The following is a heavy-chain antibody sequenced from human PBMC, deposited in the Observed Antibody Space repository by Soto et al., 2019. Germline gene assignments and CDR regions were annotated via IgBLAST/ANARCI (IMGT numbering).Heavy chain of an antibody. CDR1: GGSVSSIVYF. V-gene: IGHV4-39*01. J-gene: IGHJ6*03. CDR2: IYYSGTT. CDR3: ARLDYYYYYIDV. Sequence: SETLSLTWTVSGGSVSSIVYFWGWVRQSPGKGLEWIGTIYYSGTTYYNPSVKSRVSISVDMSKNQFSLKLNSVTAADTAVYCCARLDYYYYYIDVWGKGTTVTVSS.